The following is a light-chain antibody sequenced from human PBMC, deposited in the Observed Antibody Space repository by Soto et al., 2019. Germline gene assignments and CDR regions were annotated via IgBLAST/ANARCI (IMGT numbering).Light chain of an antibody. CDR2: GAS. Sequence: EKVMTQSPATLSVSPGERATLSCRASQSVNSNLAWYQQRPGQPPRLLIHGASTRATGIPARFSGSGSGTEFTLTISSLQSEDFAVYYCQQYNNWPYTFGQGTKLEIK. V-gene: IGKV3-15*01. CDR1: QSVNSN. CDR3: QQYNNWPYT. J-gene: IGKJ2*01.